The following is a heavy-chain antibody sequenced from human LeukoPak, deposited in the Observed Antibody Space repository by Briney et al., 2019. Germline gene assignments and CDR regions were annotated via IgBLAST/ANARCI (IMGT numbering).Heavy chain of an antibody. CDR3: ARGGAYCGGDCYSHAFDI. D-gene: IGHD2-21*02. CDR2: ISSSSSYI. V-gene: IGHV3-21*01. Sequence: GGSLRLSCAASGFTFSAYWMHWVRQAPGKGLEWVSSISSSSSYIYYADSVKGRFTISRDNAKNSLYLQMNSLRAEDTAVYYCARGGAYCGGDCYSHAFDIWGQGTMVTVSS. CDR1: GFTFSAYW. J-gene: IGHJ3*02.